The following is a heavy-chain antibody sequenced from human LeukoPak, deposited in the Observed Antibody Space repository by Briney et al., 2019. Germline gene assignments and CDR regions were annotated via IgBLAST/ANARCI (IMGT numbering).Heavy chain of an antibody. D-gene: IGHD5-24*01. CDR3: AREDGYIVRDAFDI. CDR2: INPNSGGT. Sequence: GASVKVSCKASGYTFTGYYMHWVRQAPGQGLEWMGWINPNSGGTNYAQKFQGRVTMTRDTSISTAYMELSRLRSDDTAVYYCAREDGYIVRDAFDIWGQGTMVTVSS. CDR1: GYTFTGYY. V-gene: IGHV1-2*02. J-gene: IGHJ3*02.